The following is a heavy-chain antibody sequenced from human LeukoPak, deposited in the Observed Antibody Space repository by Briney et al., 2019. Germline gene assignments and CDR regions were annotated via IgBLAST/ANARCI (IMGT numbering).Heavy chain of an antibody. J-gene: IGHJ4*02. D-gene: IGHD6-13*01. CDR3: ARDKEQGFDY. Sequence: GGPLRLSCAASGFTVSNNYMSWVRQAPGKGLEWVSVVYSDTSTYYADSVRGRFTISRDNSKNTLYLQMNSLRAADTAVYYCARDKEQGFDYWGQGTLVTVSS. V-gene: IGHV3-66*01. CDR2: VYSDTST. CDR1: GFTVSNNY.